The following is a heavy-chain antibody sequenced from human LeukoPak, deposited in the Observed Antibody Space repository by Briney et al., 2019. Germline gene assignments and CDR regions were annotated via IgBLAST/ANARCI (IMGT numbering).Heavy chain of an antibody. CDR2: IIPIFGTA. CDR1: GGTVSSYA. J-gene: IGHJ4*02. Sequence: GASVKVSCKASGGTVSSYAISWVRQAPGQGLEWMGGIIPIFGTANYAQKFQGRVTITADESTSTAYMELSSLRSEDTAVYYCARVGVAVAGRGPRFDYWGQGTLVTVSS. V-gene: IGHV1-69*13. CDR3: ARVGVAVAGRGPRFDY. D-gene: IGHD6-19*01.